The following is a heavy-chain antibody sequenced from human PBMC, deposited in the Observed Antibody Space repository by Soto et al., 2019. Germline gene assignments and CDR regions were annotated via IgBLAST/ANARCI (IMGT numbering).Heavy chain of an antibody. D-gene: IGHD3-10*01. Sequence: GASVKVSCKASGYTFTSYGISWVRQAPGQGLEWMGWISAYNGNTNYAQKLQGRVTMTTDTSTSTAYMELRSLRSDDTAVYYCARSGVLLWLGEFEYYFDYWGQGTLVTVSS. J-gene: IGHJ4*02. V-gene: IGHV1-18*01. CDR3: ARSGVLLWLGEFEYYFDY. CDR1: GYTFTSYG. CDR2: ISAYNGNT.